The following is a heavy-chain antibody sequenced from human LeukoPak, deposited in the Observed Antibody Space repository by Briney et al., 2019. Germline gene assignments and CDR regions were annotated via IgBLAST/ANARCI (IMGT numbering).Heavy chain of an antibody. CDR3: ARSKDNCFDP. CDR2: TYYRSKWYN. CDR1: GDREPISNDG. J-gene: IGHJ5*02. Sequence: SQTVTLMCTISGDREPISNDGGNWIRQSPSRGLEWLGKTYYRSKWYNDYAVSVKSRITINPDTSKNHFSLQLNSVTPEDTALYYCARSKDNCFDPWGQGTLVTVSS. V-gene: IGHV6-1*01.